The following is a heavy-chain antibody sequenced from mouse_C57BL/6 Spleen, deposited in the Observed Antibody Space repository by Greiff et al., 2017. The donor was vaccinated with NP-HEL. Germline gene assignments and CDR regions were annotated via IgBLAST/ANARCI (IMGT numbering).Heavy chain of an antibody. V-gene: IGHV1-81*01. CDR3: ARWDDYGSYWYFDV. Sequence: VQLVESGAELARPGASVKLSCKASGYTFTSYGISWVKQRTGQGLEWIGEIYPRSGNTYYNEKFKGKATLTADKSSSTAYMELRSLTSEDSAVYFCARWDDYGSYWYFDVWGTGTTVTVSS. D-gene: IGHD2-4*01. CDR2: IYPRSGNT. J-gene: IGHJ1*03. CDR1: GYTFTSYG.